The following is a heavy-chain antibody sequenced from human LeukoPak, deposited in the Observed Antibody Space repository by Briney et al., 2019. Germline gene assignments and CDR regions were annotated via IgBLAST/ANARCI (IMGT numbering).Heavy chain of an antibody. Sequence: GGSLRLSCAASGFSFSTYTMNWVRRAPGKGLEWVSAINGRGDSTFYADSVKGQFTISRDNSKSTVYLQMNSLRADDTAVYYCAKERQTGDYFTSDFWGQGTLVTVSS. D-gene: IGHD4-17*01. V-gene: IGHV3-23*01. CDR1: GFSFSTYT. CDR2: INGRGDST. CDR3: AKERQTGDYFTSDF. J-gene: IGHJ4*02.